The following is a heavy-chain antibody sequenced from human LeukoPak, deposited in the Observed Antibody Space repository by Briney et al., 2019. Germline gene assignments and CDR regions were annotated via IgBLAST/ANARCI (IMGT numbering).Heavy chain of an antibody. D-gene: IGHD3-3*01. J-gene: IGHJ5*02. V-gene: IGHV1-18*01. CDR2: ISAYNGNT. Sequence: GASVKVSCKVSGYTFTSYGISWVRQAPGQGLEWMGGISAYNGNTNYAQKLQGRVTMTTDTSTSTAYMELSRLRSDDTAVYYCARDQEPNYDFWSGYYGGWFDPWGQGTLVTVSS. CDR1: GYTFTSYG. CDR3: ARDQEPNYDFWSGYYGGWFDP.